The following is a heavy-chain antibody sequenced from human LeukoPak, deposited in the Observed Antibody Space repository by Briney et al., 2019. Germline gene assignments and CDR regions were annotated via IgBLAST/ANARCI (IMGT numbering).Heavy chain of an antibody. V-gene: IGHV3-15*01. J-gene: IGHJ5*02. Sequence: GGSLRLSCAVSGFTFTNAWMTWVRQAPGKGLEWVGRIKSKTDGGTTDYAAPVKGRFTISRDDSKSTLYLQMNSLKTEDTAVYYCTTDWYYTFWSGTPWGQGTLVTVSS. CDR3: TTDWYYTFWSGTP. CDR2: IKSKTDGGTT. CDR1: GFTFTNAW. D-gene: IGHD3-3*01.